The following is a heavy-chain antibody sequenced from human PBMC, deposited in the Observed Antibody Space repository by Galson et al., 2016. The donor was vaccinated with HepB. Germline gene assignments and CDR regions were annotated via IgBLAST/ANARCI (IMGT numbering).Heavy chain of an antibody. J-gene: IGHJ4*02. CDR1: GYTFTNYA. CDR2: INPGNGDT. Sequence: SVKVSCKAPGYTFTNYAMHWVRQAPGQRLEWMGWINPGNGDTKYSQKFQGRVTISRDTSARTAYMELSSLISEDTAVYYCARDLPAGYNPHYFDYWGQGTLVTVSS. V-gene: IGHV1-3*01. D-gene: IGHD5-24*01. CDR3: ARDLPAGYNPHYFDY.